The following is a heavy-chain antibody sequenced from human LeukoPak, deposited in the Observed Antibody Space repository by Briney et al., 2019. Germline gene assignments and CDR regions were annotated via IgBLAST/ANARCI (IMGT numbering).Heavy chain of an antibody. CDR2: ISSSSYI. Sequence: GGSLRLSCAASGFTFSSYSMNWVRQAPGKGLEWVSSISSSSYIYYADSVKGRFTISRDNAKNSLYLQMNSLRAEDTAVYYCARDQGDSGGWYQGIDYWGQGTLVTVSS. J-gene: IGHJ4*02. CDR3: ARDQGDSGGWYQGIDY. CDR1: GFTFSSYS. D-gene: IGHD6-19*01. V-gene: IGHV3-21*01.